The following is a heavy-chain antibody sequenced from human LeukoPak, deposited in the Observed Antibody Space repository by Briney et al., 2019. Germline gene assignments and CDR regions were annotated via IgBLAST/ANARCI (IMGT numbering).Heavy chain of an antibody. CDR1: GFTFDDYA. V-gene: IGHV3-9*01. CDR2: ISWNSGSI. J-gene: IGHJ6*03. Sequence: GGSLRLSCAASGFTFDDYAMHWVRQAPGKGLEWVSGISWNSGSIGYADSVKGRFTISRDNAKNSLYLQMNSLRAEDTALYYCRVVSPISHYYYYMDVWGKGTTVTVSS. CDR3: RVVSPISHYYYYMDV. D-gene: IGHD4-23*01.